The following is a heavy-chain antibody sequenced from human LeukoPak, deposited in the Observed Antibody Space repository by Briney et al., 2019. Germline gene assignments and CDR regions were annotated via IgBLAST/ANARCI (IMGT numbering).Heavy chain of an antibody. J-gene: IGHJ4*02. CDR3: AKDDLAYCGGDCYSGFDY. CDR1: GFTFSSYG. CDR2: ISYDGSNK. Sequence: PGGSLRLSCAASGFTFSSYGMHWVRQAPGKGLEWVAVISYDGSNKYYADSVKGRFTISRDNSKNTLYLQMNSLRAEDTAVYYCAKDDLAYCGGDCYSGFDYWGQGTLVTVSS. V-gene: IGHV3-30*18. D-gene: IGHD2-21*02.